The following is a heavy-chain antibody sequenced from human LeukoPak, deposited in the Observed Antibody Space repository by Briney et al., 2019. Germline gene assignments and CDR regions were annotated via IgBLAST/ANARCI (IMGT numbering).Heavy chain of an antibody. D-gene: IGHD6-6*01. V-gene: IGHV3-43D*03. J-gene: IGHJ6*03. Sequence: GGSLRLSCAASGFTFDDYAMHWVRQAPGKGLEWVSLISWDGGSTFYADSVKGRFTISRDNSKNSLYLQMNSLRAEDIALYYCAKAGYSSSSGCYYDYMDVWGKGTAVTVSS. CDR2: ISWDGGST. CDR1: GFTFDDYA. CDR3: AKAGYSSSSGCYYDYMDV.